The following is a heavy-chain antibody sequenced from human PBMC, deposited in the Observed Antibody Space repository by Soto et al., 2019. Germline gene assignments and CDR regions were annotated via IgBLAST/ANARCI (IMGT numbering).Heavy chain of an antibody. Sequence: SETLSLTCTVSGDSISSGNKYWSWIRQPPGKGLEWIGYVFSSGTTYYNPSLKGRVSISLDASENQFSLKFASVTDADSAVYYCARVPSPFDYYYAMDVWGQGTPVTVSS. CDR3: ARVPSPFDYYYAMDV. CDR1: GDSISSGNKY. V-gene: IGHV4-30-4*01. CDR2: VFSSGTT. J-gene: IGHJ6*02. D-gene: IGHD3-16*01.